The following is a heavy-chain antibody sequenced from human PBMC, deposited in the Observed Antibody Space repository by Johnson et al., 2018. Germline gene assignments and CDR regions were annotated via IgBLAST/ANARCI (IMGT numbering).Heavy chain of an antibody. CDR1: GFTFSAYA. V-gene: IGHV3-23*01. D-gene: IGHD3-3*01. J-gene: IGHJ6*03. CDR2: ISRSGDGA. Sequence: VQLQESGGDLVQPGGSLRLSCAASGFTFSAYAMNWVRQAPGKGLEWVSTISRSGDGAEYADSMKGRFTISRDNSNNTLYLQMNRLRDEDTAVYYWAKDHDSWSGHSDMDVWGKGTTVTVSS. CDR3: AKDHDSWSGHSDMDV.